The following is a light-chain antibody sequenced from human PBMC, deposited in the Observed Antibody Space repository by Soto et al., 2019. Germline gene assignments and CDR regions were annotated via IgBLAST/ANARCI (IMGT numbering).Light chain of an antibody. CDR3: SSYTSSSTDV. J-gene: IGLJ1*01. V-gene: IGLV2-18*02. CDR2: EVS. Sequence: QSVLTQPPSVSGSPGQSVTISCTGTSSDVGSYNRVSWYQQPPGTAPKLMIYEVSNRPSGVPDRFSGSKSGNTASLTISWLQAEDEADYYCSSYTSSSTDVFGTGTKGTVL. CDR1: SSDVGSYNR.